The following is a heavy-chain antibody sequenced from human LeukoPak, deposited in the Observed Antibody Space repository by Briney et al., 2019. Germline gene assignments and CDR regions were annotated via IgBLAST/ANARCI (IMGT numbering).Heavy chain of an antibody. Sequence: SETLSLTCAVSGGSISSGGYSWSWIRQPPGKGLEWIGYIYHSGSTYYNPSLKSRVTISVDRSRNQFSLKLSSVTAADTAVYYCASEFRVGAFFDCWGQGTLVTVSS. CDR3: ASEFRVGAFFDC. CDR1: GGSISSGGYS. D-gene: IGHD1-26*01. J-gene: IGHJ4*02. V-gene: IGHV4-30-2*01. CDR2: IYHSGST.